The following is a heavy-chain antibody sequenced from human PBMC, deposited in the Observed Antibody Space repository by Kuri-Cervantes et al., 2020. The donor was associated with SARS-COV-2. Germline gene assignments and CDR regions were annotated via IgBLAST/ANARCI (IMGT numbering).Heavy chain of an antibody. Sequence: GGSLRLSCAASGFAFSNSWMHWVRQAPGEGLVWVSRMNNDGTTIAYADIVKGRFTISRDNAKNTLYLQMNSLRVEDTAVYYCTRAGNWYLDLWGRGTLVTVSS. J-gene: IGHJ2*01. CDR2: MNNDGTTI. CDR3: TRAGNWYLDL. CDR1: GFAFSNSW. V-gene: IGHV3-74*03.